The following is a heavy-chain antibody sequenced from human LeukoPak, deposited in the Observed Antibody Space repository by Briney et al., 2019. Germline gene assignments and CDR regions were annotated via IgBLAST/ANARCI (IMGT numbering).Heavy chain of an antibody. D-gene: IGHD3-16*01. CDR1: GYSISSGFF. Sequence: SETLSLTCTVSGYSISSGFFWGWVRQPPEKGLEWIATIYHSGTSYYNPSLKSRVTISVDTSKNQISLKLTSVTAADTAMYYCARALGGVGYFDSWGQGTQVTVSS. V-gene: IGHV4-38-2*02. J-gene: IGHJ4*02. CDR2: IYHSGTS. CDR3: ARALGGVGYFDS.